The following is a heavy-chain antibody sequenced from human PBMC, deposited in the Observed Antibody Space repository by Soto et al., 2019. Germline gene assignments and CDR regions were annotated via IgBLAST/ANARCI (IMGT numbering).Heavy chain of an antibody. D-gene: IGHD4-17*01. CDR2: INHSGST. J-gene: IGHJ4*02. V-gene: IGHV4-34*01. Sequence: NPSETLSLTCAVYGGSFSGYYWSWIRQPPGKGLEWIGEINHSGSTNYNPSLKSRVTISVDTSKNQFSLKLSSVTAADTAVYYCARATVTTDYFDYWGQGTPVTVSS. CDR3: ARATVTTDYFDY. CDR1: GGSFSGYY.